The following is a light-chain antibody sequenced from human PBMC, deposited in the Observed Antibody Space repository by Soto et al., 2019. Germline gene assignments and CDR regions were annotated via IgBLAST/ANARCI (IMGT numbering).Light chain of an antibody. J-gene: IGLJ2*01. CDR3: CSYAGSYTLL. CDR2: EVS. CDR1: SSDVGAYNY. V-gene: IGLV2-11*01. Sequence: QSALTQPASVSGSPGQSITISCTGTSSDVGAYNYVSWYQQHPGKAPKLMIFEVSKRPSGVPDRFSGSKSGNTASLTISGLQAEDEADYYCCSYAGSYTLLFGGGTKLTVL.